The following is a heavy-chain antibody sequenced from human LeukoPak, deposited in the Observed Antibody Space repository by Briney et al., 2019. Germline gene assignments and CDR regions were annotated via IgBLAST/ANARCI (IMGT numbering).Heavy chain of an antibody. Sequence: APVKVSCKAAGYTFTTYYMHWVRQAPGQELEWGGIINPSGGSTSYAQKFQGRVTMTRDMSTSTGYMERSSLRSEDTAVYYCARADSSHPYYFDYWGQGTLVTVSS. CDR1: GYTFTTYY. CDR2: INPSGGST. J-gene: IGHJ4*02. D-gene: IGHD6-6*01. CDR3: ARADSSHPYYFDY. V-gene: IGHV1-46*01.